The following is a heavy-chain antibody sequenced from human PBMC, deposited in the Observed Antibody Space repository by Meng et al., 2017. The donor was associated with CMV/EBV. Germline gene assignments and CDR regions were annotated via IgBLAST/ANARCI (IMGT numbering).Heavy chain of an antibody. Sequence: SFWMHWVRQVPGKGLVWVSRISPDGTTTTYADSVAGRFTISRDNAKNTLYLQMSSLRAEDTALYYCARAPDCGGGSCNSYWYYGMDVWGQGTTVTVSS. CDR1: SFW. V-gene: IGHV3-74*01. CDR3: ARAPDCGGGSCNSYWYYGMDV. J-gene: IGHJ6*02. CDR2: ISPDGTTT. D-gene: IGHD2-15*01.